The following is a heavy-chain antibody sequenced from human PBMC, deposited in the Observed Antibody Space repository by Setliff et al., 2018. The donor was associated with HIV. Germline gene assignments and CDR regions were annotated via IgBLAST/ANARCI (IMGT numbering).Heavy chain of an antibody. CDR1: GGSFSAYH. D-gene: IGHD3-3*01. V-gene: IGHV4-34*01. J-gene: IGHJ4*01. Sequence: SETLSLTCAVYGGSFSAYHWSWIRQTQGKGLEWLGEINHSGSTAYNLALESRVSMSIDTSKNQFSLKLTSVTAADTAIYYCAGGRDYTGSWFRPFYLDCWGHGNLVTVSS. CDR3: AGGRDYTGSWFRPFYLDC. CDR2: INHSGST.